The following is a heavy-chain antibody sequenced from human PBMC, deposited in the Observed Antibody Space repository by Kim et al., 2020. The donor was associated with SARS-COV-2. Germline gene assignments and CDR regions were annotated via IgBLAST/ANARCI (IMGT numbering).Heavy chain of an antibody. V-gene: IGHV3-21*01. J-gene: IGHJ4*02. CDR3: AREDDSHYFPKY. D-gene: IGHD3-10*01. Sequence: YADSVRGRLTISRDAVKNAVYLQMNDLGAEDTAVYYCAREDDSHYFPKYWGQGARVTVSS.